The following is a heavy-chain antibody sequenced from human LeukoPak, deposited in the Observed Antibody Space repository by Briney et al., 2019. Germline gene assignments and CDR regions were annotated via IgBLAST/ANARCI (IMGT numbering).Heavy chain of an antibody. CDR1: GGSISSYY. J-gene: IGHJ3*02. Sequence: PSETLSLTCTVAGGSISSYYWSWIRQPPGKGLEWIGYIYYSGSTNYNPSLKSRATISVDTSKNQFSLKLSSVTAADTAVYYCARDLGDGDYAFDIWGQGTMVTVSS. CDR2: IYYSGST. V-gene: IGHV4-59*01. D-gene: IGHD4-17*01. CDR3: ARDLGDGDYAFDI.